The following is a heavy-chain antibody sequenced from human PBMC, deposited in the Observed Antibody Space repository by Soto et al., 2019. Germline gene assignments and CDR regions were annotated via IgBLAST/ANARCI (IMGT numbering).Heavy chain of an antibody. Sequence: PSETLSLTCAVYGGSFSGYYWSWIRQPPGKGLEWIGEINHSGSANYNPSLKSRVTISVDTSKNQFSLKLSSVTAADTAVYYCARGPLAGTSLGYFQHWGQGTLVTVSS. J-gene: IGHJ1*01. D-gene: IGHD6-19*01. V-gene: IGHV4-34*01. CDR1: GGSFSGYY. CDR2: INHSGSA. CDR3: ARGPLAGTSLGYFQH.